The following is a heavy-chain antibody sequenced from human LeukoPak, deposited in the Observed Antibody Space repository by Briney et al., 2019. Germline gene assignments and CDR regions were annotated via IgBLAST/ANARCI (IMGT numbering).Heavy chain of an antibody. D-gene: IGHD6-13*01. Sequence: SETLSLTCTVSGDSISSYYWSWIRQPPGSGLEWIGYMYYSGGTIYNPSPKSRVTISMGTSKDQFSLKLSSVTAVDTAVYYCARVRYSSSGKYYFDYWGQGTLVTVSS. CDR2: MYYSGGT. V-gene: IGHV4-59*01. J-gene: IGHJ4*02. CDR1: GDSISSYY. CDR3: ARVRYSSSGKYYFDY.